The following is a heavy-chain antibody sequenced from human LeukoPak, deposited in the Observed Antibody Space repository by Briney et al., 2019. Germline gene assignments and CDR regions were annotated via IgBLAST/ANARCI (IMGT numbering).Heavy chain of an antibody. D-gene: IGHD3-9*01. Sequence: GGSLRLSCAASGFTFSSYAMSWVRQAPGKGLEWVSAISGSGGSTYYADSVKGRFTISRDNSKNTLYLQMNSLRAEDTAVYYCAKDEGRYFDRFPTPGNAFDIWGQGTMVTVSS. CDR3: AKDEGRYFDRFPTPGNAFDI. CDR2: ISGSGGST. J-gene: IGHJ3*02. V-gene: IGHV3-23*01. CDR1: GFTFSSYA.